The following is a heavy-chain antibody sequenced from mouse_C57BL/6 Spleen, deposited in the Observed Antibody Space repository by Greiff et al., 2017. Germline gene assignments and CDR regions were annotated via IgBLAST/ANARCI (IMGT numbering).Heavy chain of an antibody. Sequence: VQLQQPGAELVKPGASVKLSCKASGYTFTSYWMHWVKQRPGQGLEWIGMIHPNSGRTNYNEKFKSQATLTVDKSSSTAYMQLSSLTSEEAAVYYCARLDTNGYYAMDGWGQGTSVTVSS. V-gene: IGHV1-64*01. CDR2: IHPNSGRT. CDR3: ARLDTNGYYAMDG. CDR1: GYTFTSYW. J-gene: IGHJ4*01. D-gene: IGHD3-3*01.